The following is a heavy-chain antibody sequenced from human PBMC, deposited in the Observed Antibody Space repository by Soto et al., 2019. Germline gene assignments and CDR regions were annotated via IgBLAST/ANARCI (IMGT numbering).Heavy chain of an antibody. Sequence: SLTCAVSGYSISSGYYWGWILQPPGKGLEWIGSIYHSGSTYYNPSLKSRVTISVDTSKNQFSLKLSSVTAADTAVYYCARGRIAAAVYYYEYWGEGTLVPVS. J-gene: IGHJ4*02. CDR2: IYHSGST. CDR1: GYSISSGYY. CDR3: ARGRIAAAVYYYEY. V-gene: IGHV4-38-2*01. D-gene: IGHD6-13*01.